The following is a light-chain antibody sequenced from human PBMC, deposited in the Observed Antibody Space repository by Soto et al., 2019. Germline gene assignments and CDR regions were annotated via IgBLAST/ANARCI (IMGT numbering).Light chain of an antibody. Sequence: QSALTQPASVSGSPGQSITISCTGTNSDIGGYNYVSWYQQHPGKAPKLMIFDVNNRPSGVSNRFSGSQSGNTASLTISGXXAEDEAAYYCTSXTXXXXXXFGGGX. CDR3: TSXTXXXXXX. CDR2: DVN. J-gene: IGLJ3*02. CDR1: NSDIGGYNY. V-gene: IGLV2-14*03.